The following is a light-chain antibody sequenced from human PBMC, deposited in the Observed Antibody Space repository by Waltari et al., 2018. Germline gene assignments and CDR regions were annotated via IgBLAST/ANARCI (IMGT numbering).Light chain of an antibody. CDR3: CSYAGSSTFVV. Sequence: QSALTQPASVSGSPGQSITISCPGTSSDVGSYNLVSWYQQHPGKAPKLMIYEGSKRPSGVSNLFSGSKSGNTASLTISGLQAEDEADYYCCSYAGSSTFVVFGGGTKLTVL. J-gene: IGLJ2*01. CDR1: SSDVGSYNL. CDR2: EGS. V-gene: IGLV2-23*03.